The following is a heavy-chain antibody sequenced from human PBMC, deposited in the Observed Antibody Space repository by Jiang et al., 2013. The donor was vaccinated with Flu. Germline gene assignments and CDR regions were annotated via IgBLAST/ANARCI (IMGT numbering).Heavy chain of an antibody. D-gene: IGHD3-10*01. V-gene: IGHV4-59*01. CDR1: GGSISSYY. J-gene: IGHJ3*02. Sequence: GSGLVKPSETLSLTCTVSGGSISSYYWSWIRQPPGKGLEWIGYIYYSGSTNYNPSLKSRVTISVDTSKNQFSLRLSSVTAADTAVYFCARDSDSGRGTRVFDIWGQGTMVTVSS. CDR2: IYYSGST. CDR3: ARDSDSGRGTRVFDI.